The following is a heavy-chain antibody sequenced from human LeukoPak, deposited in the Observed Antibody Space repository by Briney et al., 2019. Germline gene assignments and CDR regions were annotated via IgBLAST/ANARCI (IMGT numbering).Heavy chain of an antibody. Sequence: GGSLRLSCAVSGFTFRDYRMAWVRQAPGKGLEWVANINLDGSEKDYVDSVKGRFTISRDNAKNSLYLQMSSLRGEDTAVYYCARDRRGGKSYYFHGMDVWGQGTTVTVSS. CDR1: GFTFRDYR. D-gene: IGHD3-10*01. CDR2: INLDGSEK. V-gene: IGHV3-7*01. CDR3: ARDRRGGKSYYFHGMDV. J-gene: IGHJ6*02.